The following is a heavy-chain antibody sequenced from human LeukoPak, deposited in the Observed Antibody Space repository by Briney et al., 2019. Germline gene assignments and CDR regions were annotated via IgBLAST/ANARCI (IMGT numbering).Heavy chain of an antibody. V-gene: IGHV4-38-2*02. CDR1: DYSINNGYY. CDR3: ARAALTTYYFDY. D-gene: IGHD4-17*01. Sequence: SETLSLTCTVSDYSINNGYYWGWIRQPPGKGLEWIGIIYHSGITYYNPSLKSRVIISVDTSKNQFSLSVSSVTAADTAVYYCARAALTTYYFDYWGQGTLVTVSS. J-gene: IGHJ4*02. CDR2: IYHSGIT.